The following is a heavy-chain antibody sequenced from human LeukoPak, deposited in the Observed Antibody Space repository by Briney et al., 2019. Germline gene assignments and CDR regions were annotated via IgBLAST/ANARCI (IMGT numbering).Heavy chain of an antibody. CDR1: GFTFSSYA. CDR3: AKVSSWSYYYGMDV. D-gene: IGHD6-13*01. V-gene: IGHV3-43*02. J-gene: IGHJ6*02. Sequence: GGSLRLSCAAPGFTFSSYAMSWVRQAPGKGREWVYLISGDGGSTYYADSVKGRFTISRDNSKNSLYLQMNSLRTEDTALYSCAKVSSWSYYYGMDVWGQGTTVTVSS. CDR2: ISGDGGST.